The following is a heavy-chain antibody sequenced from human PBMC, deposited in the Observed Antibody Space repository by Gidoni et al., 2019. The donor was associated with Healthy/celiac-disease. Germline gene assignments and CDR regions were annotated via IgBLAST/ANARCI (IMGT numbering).Heavy chain of an antibody. CDR1: GFTFSSYG. CDR2: IRYDGSNK. D-gene: IGHD6-19*01. J-gene: IGHJ4*02. V-gene: IGHV3-30*02. CDR3: SPVATAGY. Sequence: QVQLVESGGGVVQPGGSLRLSCAASGFTFSSYGMHWVRQAPGKGLEWVAFIRYDGSNKYYADSVKGRFTIARDNSKNTLYLKMNSLRAEDTAVYYCSPVATAGYWGQGTLVTVSS.